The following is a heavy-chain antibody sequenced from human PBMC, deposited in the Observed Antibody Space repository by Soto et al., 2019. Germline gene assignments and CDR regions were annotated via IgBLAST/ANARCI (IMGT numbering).Heavy chain of an antibody. CDR2: IYYSGST. CDR1: GGSISSYY. CDR3: ARLMYYDILTGYYTGAFDI. V-gene: IGHV4-59*08. D-gene: IGHD3-9*01. Sequence: SETLSLTCTVSGGSISSYYWSWIRQPPGKGLEWIGYIYYSGSTNYNPSLKSRVTISVDTSKNQFSLKLSSVTAADTAVYYCARLMYYDILTGYYTGAFDIWGQGTMVTVSS. J-gene: IGHJ3*02.